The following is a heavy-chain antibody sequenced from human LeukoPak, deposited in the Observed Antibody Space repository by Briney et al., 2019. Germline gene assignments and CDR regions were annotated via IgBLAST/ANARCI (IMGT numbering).Heavy chain of an antibody. D-gene: IGHD5-24*01. J-gene: IGHJ4*02. CDR2: IWYDGSNK. Sequence: GGSLRLSCAASGFTFSSYGMHWVRQAPGKGLEWVAVIWYDGSNKYYADSVKGRFTISRDNSKNTLYLQMNSLRAEDTAVYYCARSIVEMATITFDYWGQGTLVTVSS. CDR3: ARSIVEMATITFDY. V-gene: IGHV3-33*01. CDR1: GFTFSSYG.